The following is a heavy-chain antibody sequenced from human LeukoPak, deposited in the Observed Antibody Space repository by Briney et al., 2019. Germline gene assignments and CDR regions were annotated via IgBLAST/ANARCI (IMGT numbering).Heavy chain of an antibody. Sequence: KPSETLSLTCTVSGGSISSYYWSWIRQPLGKGLEWIGYIYYSGSTNYNPSLKSRVTIPVDTSQDQFSLKLSSVTAADTAVYYCARHFFYDSSGFDAFDIWGQGTMVTVSS. CDR1: GGSISSYY. V-gene: IGHV4-59*08. CDR3: ARHFFYDSSGFDAFDI. D-gene: IGHD3-22*01. J-gene: IGHJ3*02. CDR2: IYYSGST.